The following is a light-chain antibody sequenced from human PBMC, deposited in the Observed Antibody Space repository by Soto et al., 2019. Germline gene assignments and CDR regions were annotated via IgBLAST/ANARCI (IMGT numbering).Light chain of an antibody. CDR3: SSYTSSSTLL. J-gene: IGLJ1*01. Sequence: QSVLTQPASVSGSPGQSITISCTGTSSDVGGYNFVSWYQQHPGKAPKIMIYDVTNRPSGVSNRFSGSKSGNTASLTISGLQAEDEADYYCSSYTSSSTLLFGPGTKLTVL. CDR2: DVT. V-gene: IGLV2-14*01. CDR1: SSDVGGYNF.